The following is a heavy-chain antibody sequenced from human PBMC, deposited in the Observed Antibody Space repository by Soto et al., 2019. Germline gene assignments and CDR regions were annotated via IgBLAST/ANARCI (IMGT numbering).Heavy chain of an antibody. D-gene: IGHD6-19*01. CDR2: MNPNSGNT. CDR3: ATGGGIAVAGTGGFDD. CDR1: GYTFTSYD. V-gene: IGHV1-8*01. J-gene: IGHJ4*02. Sequence: ASVKVSCKASGYTFTSYDINWVRQATGQGLEWMGWMNPNSGNTGYAQKFQGRVTMTRNTSISTAYMELSSLRSEDTAVYYCATGGGIAVAGTGGFDDWGQGTLVTVAS.